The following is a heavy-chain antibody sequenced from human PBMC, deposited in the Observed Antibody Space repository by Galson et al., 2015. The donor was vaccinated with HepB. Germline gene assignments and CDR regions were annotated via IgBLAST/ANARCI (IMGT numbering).Heavy chain of an antibody. V-gene: IGHV3-74*01. D-gene: IGHD3-9*01. J-gene: IGHJ4*02. CDR2: VNKDAQST. CDR3: ARSEVKYYDILTGYYDAGLDY. CDR1: GFTISNYW. Sequence: SLRLSCAASGFTISNYWMHWVRQGPGRGLVWVSRVNKDAQSTSYADSVKGRFIISRDNAKNTLYLQMNSLRPEDTAVYYCARSEVKYYDILTGYYDAGLDYWGQGILVTVSP.